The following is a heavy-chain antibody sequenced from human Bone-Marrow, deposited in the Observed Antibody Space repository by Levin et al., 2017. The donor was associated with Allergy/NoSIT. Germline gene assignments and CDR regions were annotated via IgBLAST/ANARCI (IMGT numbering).Heavy chain of an antibody. CDR1: GFTFSSYG. CDR3: ARDTRPAIAAAGTHYYGMDV. J-gene: IGHJ6*02. V-gene: IGHV3-33*01. D-gene: IGHD6-13*01. CDR2: IWYDGSNK. Sequence: GESLKISCAASGFTFSSYGMHWVRQAPGKGLEWVAVIWYDGSNKYYADSVKGRFTISRDNSKNTLYLQMNSLRAEDTAVYYCARDTRPAIAAAGTHYYGMDVWGQGTTVTVSS.